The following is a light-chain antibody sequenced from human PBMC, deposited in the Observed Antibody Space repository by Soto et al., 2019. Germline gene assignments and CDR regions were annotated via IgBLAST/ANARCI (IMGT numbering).Light chain of an antibody. Sequence: EMVMTQSPATLSVSPGERATLSCRASQSVSSNLAWYQQKPGQAPRLLIYDTSTRATGISARFSGSGSGTDFTLTISGLQSEDFAVYYCQQYNNWPPSWTFGQGTKVDIK. J-gene: IGKJ1*01. CDR3: QQYNNWPPSWT. CDR1: QSVSSN. CDR2: DTS. V-gene: IGKV3-15*01.